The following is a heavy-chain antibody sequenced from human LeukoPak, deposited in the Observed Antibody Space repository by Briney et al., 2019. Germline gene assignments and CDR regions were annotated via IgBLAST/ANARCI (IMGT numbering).Heavy chain of an antibody. D-gene: IGHD6-19*01. V-gene: IGHV4-59*08. CDR3: ARQAPVAGTMGIYYYYGMDV. CDR1: GGSIDNYY. J-gene: IGHJ6*02. Sequence: PSETLSLTCTVSGGSIDNYYWSWIRQPPGKGLEWIGYIYYSGSTNYNPSLKSRVTISVDTSKNQFSLKLSSVTAADTAVYYCARQAPVAGTMGIYYYYGMDVWGQGTTVTVSS. CDR2: IYYSGST.